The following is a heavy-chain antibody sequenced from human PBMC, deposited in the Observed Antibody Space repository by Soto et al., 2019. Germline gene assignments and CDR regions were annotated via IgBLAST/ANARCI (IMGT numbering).Heavy chain of an antibody. CDR1: GFTFSSYS. J-gene: IGHJ6*03. CDR2: ISSSSSTI. D-gene: IGHD2-15*01. V-gene: IGHV3-48*01. CDR3: ARVQLVAAPKYSMDV. Sequence: GGSLRLSCAASGFTFSSYSMNWVRQAPGKGLEWVSYISSSSSTIYYADSVKGRFTISRDNAKNSLYLQMNSLRAEDTAVYYCARVQLVAAPKYSMDVWGKGTTVTVS.